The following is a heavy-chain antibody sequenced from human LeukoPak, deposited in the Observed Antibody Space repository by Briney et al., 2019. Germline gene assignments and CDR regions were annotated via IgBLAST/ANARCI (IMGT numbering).Heavy chain of an antibody. J-gene: IGHJ4*02. V-gene: IGHV1-2*02. CDR2: INPNSGGT. CDR3: ARSALATNLSGDFDY. D-gene: IGHD5-24*01. CDR1: GYTFTDYY. Sequence: ASVKVSCKASGYTFTDYYIHWVRQAPGQGLEWMGWINPNSGGTNYAQKFQGRVTITRNTSISTAYMELSSLRSEDTAVYYCARSALATNLSGDFDYWGQGTLVTVSS.